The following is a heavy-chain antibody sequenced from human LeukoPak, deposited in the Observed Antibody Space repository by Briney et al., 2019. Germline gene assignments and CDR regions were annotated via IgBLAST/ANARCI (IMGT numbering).Heavy chain of an antibody. CDR2: ISAYNGNT. V-gene: IGHV1-18*01. CDR1: GYTFTSYA. J-gene: IGHJ4*02. CDR3: ARPTYYYDSSGYYY. D-gene: IGHD3-22*01. Sequence: EASVKVSCKASGYTFTSYAMNWVRQAPGQGLEWMGWISAYNGNTNYAQKLQGRVTMTTDTSTSTAYMELRSLRSDDTAVYYCARPTYYYDSSGYYYWGQGTLVTVSS.